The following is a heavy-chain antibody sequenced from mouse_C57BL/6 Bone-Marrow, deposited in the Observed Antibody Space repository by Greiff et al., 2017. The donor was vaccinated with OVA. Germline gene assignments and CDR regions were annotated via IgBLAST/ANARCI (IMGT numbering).Heavy chain of an antibody. J-gene: IGHJ4*01. CDR2: IRNKANGYTT. V-gene: IGHV7-3*01. CDR3: ARYYYGSYYYAMDY. Sequence: EVKLVESGGGLVQPGGSLSLSCAASGFTFTDYYMSWVRQPPGKALEWLGFIRNKANGYTTEYSASVKGRFTISRDNSQSILYLQMNALRAEDSATDYCARYYYGSYYYAMDYWGQGTSVTVSS. D-gene: IGHD1-1*01. CDR1: GFTFTDYY.